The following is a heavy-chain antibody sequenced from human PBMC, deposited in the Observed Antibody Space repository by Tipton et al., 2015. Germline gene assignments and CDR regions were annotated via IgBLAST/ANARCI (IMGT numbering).Heavy chain of an antibody. CDR2: IRYDGSKQ. V-gene: IGHV3-30*02. J-gene: IGHJ4*02. CDR3: APPPYIALSERALNY. D-gene: IGHD3-3*02. CDR1: GFSFSNYG. Sequence: GSLRLSCAASGFSFSNYGMHWVRQAPGKGLEWVAFIRYDGSKQFYADSVKGRFTISRDNFNNTLNLQMNSLRAGDTAVYYCAPPPYIALSERALNYWGQGTLVTVSA.